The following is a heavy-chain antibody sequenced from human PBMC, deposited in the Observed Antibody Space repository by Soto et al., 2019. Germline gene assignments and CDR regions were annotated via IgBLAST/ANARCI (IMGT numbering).Heavy chain of an antibody. CDR3: ARVGYSSTGTTFHYHGLDV. J-gene: IGHJ6*02. CDR1: GYNFTSHY. D-gene: IGHD3-22*01. Sequence: QVQLVQSGAAWKKPGSSVKVSCKASGYNFTSHYMHWVRQAPGKGLESMGIIYPRGGTTIYAHKFQGRVTMTRDTFTHTLYMERSSVRSEDTAMYYCARVGYSSTGTTFHYHGLDVWGQGTTVTVSS. V-gene: IGHV1-46*01. CDR2: IYPRGGTT.